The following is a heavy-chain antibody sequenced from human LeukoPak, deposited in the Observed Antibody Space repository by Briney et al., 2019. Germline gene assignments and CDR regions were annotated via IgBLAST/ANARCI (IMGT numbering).Heavy chain of an antibody. Sequence: ASVKVSCKASGYTFTGYYMHWVRQAPGQGLGWMGWINPNSGGTNYAQKFQGRVTMTRDTSISTAYMELSRLRSDDTAVYYCARDRGGSYPRFGFDYWGQGTLVTVSS. CDR2: INPNSGGT. D-gene: IGHD1-26*01. V-gene: IGHV1-2*02. CDR1: GYTFTGYY. CDR3: ARDRGGSYPRFGFDY. J-gene: IGHJ4*02.